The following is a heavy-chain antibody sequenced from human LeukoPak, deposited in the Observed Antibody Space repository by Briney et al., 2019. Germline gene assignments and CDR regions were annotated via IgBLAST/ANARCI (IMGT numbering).Heavy chain of an antibody. CDR1: GGCFFNYC. J-gene: IGHJ4*02. V-gene: IGHV5-51*01. CDR2: IFPGDSDT. CDR3: AIGGDSSTSCYRCFNY. Sequence: GGSLQIFSYGAGGCFFNYCFGWGRRQPGKGVVGLGIIFPGDSDTRYTPSFQGQVTISADKSIGTAYLQWSSLRASDTAMYYCAIGGDSSTSCYRCFNYWGQGTLVTVSS. D-gene: IGHD2-2*02.